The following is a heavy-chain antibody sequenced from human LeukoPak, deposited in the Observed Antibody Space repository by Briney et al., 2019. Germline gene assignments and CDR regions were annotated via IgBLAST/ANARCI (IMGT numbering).Heavy chain of an antibody. J-gene: IGHJ5*02. V-gene: IGHV4-59*01. CDR3: ARVIRQWLVRELWFDP. D-gene: IGHD6-19*01. CDR1: GGSISSYY. Sequence: KTSETLSLTCTASGGSISSYYWSWIRQPPGKGLEWIGYIYYSGSTNYNPSLKSRVTISVDTSKNQFSLKLSSVTAADTAVYYCARVIRQWLVRELWFDPWGQGTLVTVSS. CDR2: IYYSGST.